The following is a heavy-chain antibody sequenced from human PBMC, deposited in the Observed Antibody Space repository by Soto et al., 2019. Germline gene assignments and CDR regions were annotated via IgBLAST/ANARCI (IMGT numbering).Heavy chain of an antibody. CDR1: GFTFSNAW. CDR2: IKSKTDGGTT. J-gene: IGHJ6*02. V-gene: IGHV3-15*07. CDR3: TTHRALITMIVVGEDV. Sequence: PGGSLRLSCAASGFTFSNAWMNWVRQAPGKGLEWVGRIKSKTDGGTTDYAAPVKGRFTISRDDSKNTLYLQMNSLKTEDTAVYYCTTHRALITMIVVGEDVWGQGTTVTVSS. D-gene: IGHD3-22*01.